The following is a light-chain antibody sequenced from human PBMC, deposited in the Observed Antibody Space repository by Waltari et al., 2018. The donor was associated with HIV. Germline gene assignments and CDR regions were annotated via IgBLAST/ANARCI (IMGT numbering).Light chain of an antibody. CDR3: LLSYSGARV. V-gene: IGLV7-46*01. CDR2: DAS. J-gene: IGLJ3*02. Sequence: QAVVTQEPSLTVSPGGTVTLTCGSSTGPVTRGHYPSWFPQKPAQAPKTLIYDASNKHSRTPARFSGSLLGGKTALTLSGAQPEDEAEYYCLLSYSGARVFGGGTKLTVL. CDR1: TGPVTRGHY.